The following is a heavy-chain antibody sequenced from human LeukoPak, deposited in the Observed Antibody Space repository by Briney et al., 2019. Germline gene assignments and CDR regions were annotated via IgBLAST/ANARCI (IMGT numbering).Heavy chain of an antibody. D-gene: IGHD3-3*01. Sequence: SETLSLTCTVSGGSISSYYWSWIRQPPGKGLEWIGYIYYSGSTNYNPSLKSRVTISVDTPKNQFSLKLSSVTAADTAVYYCARDNVFRHHGQTYYDFPQGAHTMDVWGKGTTVTVSS. CDR3: ARDNVFRHHGQTYYDFPQGAHTMDV. CDR1: GGSISSYY. J-gene: IGHJ6*03. CDR2: IYYSGST. V-gene: IGHV4-59*01.